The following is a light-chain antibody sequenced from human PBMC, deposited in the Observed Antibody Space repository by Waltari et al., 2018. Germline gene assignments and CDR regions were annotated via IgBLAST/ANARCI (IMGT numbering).Light chain of an antibody. CDR2: WAS. CDR3: QQYYSTPYT. J-gene: IGKJ2*01. Sequence: DIMMTQSPDSLAGSLGEMATINCKSSQSILFTSNNKNYLAWYQQRPGQPPKLLIYWASTRESGVPDRFSGSGSGTDFTLTISSLQTEDVAVYCCQQYYSTPYTFGQGTKLEI. V-gene: IGKV4-1*01. CDR1: QSILFTSNNKNY.